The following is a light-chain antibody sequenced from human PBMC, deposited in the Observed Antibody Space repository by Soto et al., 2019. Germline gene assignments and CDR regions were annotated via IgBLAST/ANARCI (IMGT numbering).Light chain of an antibody. CDR1: QSVSSN. J-gene: IGKJ4*01. CDR2: GAS. CDR3: HQYSNWPLT. Sequence: EIVMTQSPATLSVSPGERATLSCRASQSVSSNLAWYQQEPGQAPRLLIYGASTRAAGIPARFSGSGSGTDFTLTISSLQFEDFVVSYCHQYSNWPLTFGGGTKVEIK. V-gene: IGKV3-15*01.